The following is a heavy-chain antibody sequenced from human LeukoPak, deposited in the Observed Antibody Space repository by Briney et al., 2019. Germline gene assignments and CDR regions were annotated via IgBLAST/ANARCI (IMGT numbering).Heavy chain of an antibody. D-gene: IGHD1-1*01. CDR1: GYSISSGYY. CDR3: ARLPPPTGYSDG. J-gene: IGHJ4*02. CDR2: IYHSGST. Sequence: SETLSLTCAVSGYSISSGYYWGWIRQPPGKGLEWIGSIYHSGSTYYNPSLQGRATISVDTSKNQFSLKLGSVTAADTAIYYCARLPPPTGYSDGWGQGTLVTVSS. V-gene: IGHV4-38-2*01.